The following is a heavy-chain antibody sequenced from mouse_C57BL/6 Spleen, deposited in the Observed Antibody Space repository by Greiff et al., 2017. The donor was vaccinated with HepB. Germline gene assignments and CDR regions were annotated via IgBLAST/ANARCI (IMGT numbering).Heavy chain of an antibody. Sequence: EVKVVESGGGLVKPGGSLKLSCAASGFTFSDYGMHWVRQAPEKGLEWVAYISSGSSTIYYADTVKGRFTISRDNAKNTLFLQMTSLRSEDTAMYYFARKGDWDDDFDYWGQGTTLTVSS. D-gene: IGHD4-1*01. J-gene: IGHJ2*01. CDR2: ISSGSSTI. CDR1: GFTFSDYG. CDR3: ARKGDWDDDFDY. V-gene: IGHV5-17*01.